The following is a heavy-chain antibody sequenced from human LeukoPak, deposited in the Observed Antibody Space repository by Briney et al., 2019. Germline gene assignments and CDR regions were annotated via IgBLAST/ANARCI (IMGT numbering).Heavy chain of an antibody. J-gene: IGHJ4*02. D-gene: IGHD3-22*01. CDR1: GFTFSSYG. CDR3: ARNYYDSSGYQESTFNY. V-gene: IGHV3-33*01. CDR2: IWYDGGYK. Sequence: PGGSLRLSCAASGFTFSSYGMHWVRQAPGKGLEWVAGIWYDGGYKYYADSVKGRFTISRDNSKKTLFLQMDSLRAEDTAIYYCARNYYDSSGYQESTFNYWGQGTLVTVSS.